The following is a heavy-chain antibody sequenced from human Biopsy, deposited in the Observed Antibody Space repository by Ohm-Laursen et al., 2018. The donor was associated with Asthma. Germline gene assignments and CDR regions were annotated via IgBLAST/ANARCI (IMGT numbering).Heavy chain of an antibody. J-gene: IGHJ6*02. Sequence: SDTLSLTCTVSGGSMTPTSHYWDWIRQAPGKGLEWIGYISYGGKTSYNPSLKNRVTISRDTSKNQFSLRLTSETAADTAVYFCARRITIFGVVQKDHGMDAWGQGTTVIVSS. CDR1: GGSMTPTSHY. D-gene: IGHD3-3*01. CDR3: ARRITIFGVVQKDHGMDA. V-gene: IGHV4-39*01. CDR2: ISYGGKT.